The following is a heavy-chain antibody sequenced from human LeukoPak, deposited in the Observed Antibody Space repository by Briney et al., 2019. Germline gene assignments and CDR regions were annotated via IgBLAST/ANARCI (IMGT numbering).Heavy chain of an antibody. D-gene: IGHD3-22*01. V-gene: IGHV3-11*01. J-gene: IGHJ4*02. CDR2: ISSSGSTI. Sequence: PGGSLRLSCAASGFTFSDYYMSWIRQAPGKGLEWVSYISSSGSTIYYADSVKGRFTISRDNAKNSLYLQTNSLRAEDTAVYYCARGRRRYYDSSGFDYWGQGTLVTVSS. CDR1: GFTFSDYY. CDR3: ARGRRRYYDSSGFDY.